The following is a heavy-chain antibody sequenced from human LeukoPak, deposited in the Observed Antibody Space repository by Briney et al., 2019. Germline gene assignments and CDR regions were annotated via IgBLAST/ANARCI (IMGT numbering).Heavy chain of an antibody. V-gene: IGHV1-8*01. Sequence: ASVKVSCKASGYTFTSYDINWMRQATGQGLEWMGWMNPNSGNTGYAQQFQGRVTMTRNTSISTTYMELSSLRSEDTAVYYCARGRGGDVIDAFDIWGQGTMVTVSS. J-gene: IGHJ3*02. D-gene: IGHD3-16*01. CDR1: GYTFTSYD. CDR3: ARGRGGDVIDAFDI. CDR2: MNPNSGNT.